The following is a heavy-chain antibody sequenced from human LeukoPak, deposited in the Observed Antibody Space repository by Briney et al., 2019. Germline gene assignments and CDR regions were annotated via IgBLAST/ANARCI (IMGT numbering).Heavy chain of an antibody. CDR3: ARAAFLSSGYFVY. Sequence: ASVKVSCKASGYTFASYAMHWVRQAPGQRLEWMGWINAGNGNTKYSQKFQGRVTITRDTSASTAYMELSSLRSEDTAVYYCARAAFLSSGYFVYWGQGTLVTVSS. D-gene: IGHD3-22*01. CDR1: GYTFASYA. V-gene: IGHV1-3*01. CDR2: INAGNGNT. J-gene: IGHJ4*02.